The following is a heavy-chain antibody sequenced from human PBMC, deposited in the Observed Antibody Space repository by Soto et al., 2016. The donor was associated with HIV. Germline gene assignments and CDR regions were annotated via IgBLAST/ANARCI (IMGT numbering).Heavy chain of an antibody. CDR3: ARDTARSMVTAGMDV. CDR2: IYYGGST. D-gene: IGHD2-15*01. CDR1: GDSVSRDSFY. V-gene: IGHV4-61*01. J-gene: IGHJ6*02. Sequence: VQLQESGPGLVKPSETLTLTCTVFGDSVSRDSFYWSWIRQSPGKGLEWIGYIYYGGSTNYNPSLKSRITISLDTSKNQFSLKVTSVTAADTAVYYCARDTARSMVTAGMDVWGQGTSVTVSS.